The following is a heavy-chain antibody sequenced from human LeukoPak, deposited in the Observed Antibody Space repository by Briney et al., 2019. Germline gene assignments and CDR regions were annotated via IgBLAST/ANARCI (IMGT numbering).Heavy chain of an antibody. Sequence: GGSLRLSCAASGFTFSGHYMSWIRQAPGKGLEWVSYISSSGSTIYYADSVKGRFTISRDNAKNSLYLQVNSLRAEDTAVYYCARDIYGSGPPVGDTIDYWGQGTLVTVSS. J-gene: IGHJ4*02. CDR2: ISSSGSTI. CDR3: ARDIYGSGPPVGDTIDY. V-gene: IGHV3-11*04. CDR1: GFTFSGHY. D-gene: IGHD3-10*01.